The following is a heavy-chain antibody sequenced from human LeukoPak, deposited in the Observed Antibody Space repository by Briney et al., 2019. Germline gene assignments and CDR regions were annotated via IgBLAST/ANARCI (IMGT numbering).Heavy chain of an antibody. J-gene: IGHJ4*02. V-gene: IGHV4-4*02. CDR2: IYHSGGT. Sequence: TSETLSLTCAVSGDSISSIDWWSWVRQSPARGLEWIGEIYHSGGTNYNPSLESRVTILVDKSKNHLSLELTSVTAADTAVYFCVGNGYYALDHWGQGTLVTVAS. CDR1: GDSISSIDW. CDR3: VGNGYYALDH. D-gene: IGHD2/OR15-2a*01.